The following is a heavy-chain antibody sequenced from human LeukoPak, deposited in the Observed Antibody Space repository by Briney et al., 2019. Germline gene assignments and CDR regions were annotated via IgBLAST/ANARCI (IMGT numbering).Heavy chain of an antibody. CDR2: INHSGST. V-gene: IGHV4-34*01. Sequence: SETLSLTFAGYGWSFSGYYWIWLRQPPGKVLEWIGEINHSGSTNYNPSLKSRVTISVDTSKNQFSLKLSSVTAADTAVYYCARHLYGDYANFDYWGQGTLVTVSS. CDR3: ARHLYGDYANFDY. D-gene: IGHD4-17*01. CDR1: GWSFSGYY. J-gene: IGHJ4*02.